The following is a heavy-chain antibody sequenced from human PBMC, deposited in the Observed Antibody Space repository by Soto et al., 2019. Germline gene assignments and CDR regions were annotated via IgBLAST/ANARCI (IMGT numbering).Heavy chain of an antibody. J-gene: IGHJ6*02. CDR3: ATDQRAGSCSGSSCHYYYGMDV. V-gene: IGHV3-30*03. D-gene: IGHD2-15*01. CDR1: GFNLSNYG. Sequence: QVQLVESGGGAVQPGRSLGLSCVASGFNLSNYGLHWVRQAPGKGLEWLAVISYDGRNQYYADSVKGRFTISRDNSRNTVYVQMDSLRVEDTAVYYCATDQRAGSCSGSSCHYYYGMDVWGQGTTVTVSS. CDR2: ISYDGRNQ.